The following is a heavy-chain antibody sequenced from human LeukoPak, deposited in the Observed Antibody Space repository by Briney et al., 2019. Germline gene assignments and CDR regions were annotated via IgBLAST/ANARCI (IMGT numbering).Heavy chain of an antibody. Sequence: SETLSLTCAAYGGSFSGYYWSWIRQPPGKGLEWIGEINHSGSTNYNPSLKSRVTISVDTSKNQFSLKLSSVTAADTAVYYCARGVAGRFDPWGQGTLVTVSS. CDR2: INHSGST. D-gene: IGHD6-19*01. V-gene: IGHV4-34*01. CDR3: ARGVAGRFDP. J-gene: IGHJ5*02. CDR1: GGSFSGYY.